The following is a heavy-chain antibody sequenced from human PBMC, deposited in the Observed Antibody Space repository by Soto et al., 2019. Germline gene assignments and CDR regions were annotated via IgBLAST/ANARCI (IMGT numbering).Heavy chain of an antibody. Sequence: PGGSLRLSCAPSGFTLGRYGMSWVRQAPGKGLEWVSALSPNGQGIYYADSVRGRFTISRDFSKNTVFLHMDSLRAEDTAVYYCAKDRDYPRDYFHYWGQGTLVTVSS. CDR3: AKDRDYPRDYFHY. J-gene: IGHJ4*02. CDR2: LSPNGQGI. D-gene: IGHD3-10*01. V-gene: IGHV3-23*01. CDR1: GFTLGRYG.